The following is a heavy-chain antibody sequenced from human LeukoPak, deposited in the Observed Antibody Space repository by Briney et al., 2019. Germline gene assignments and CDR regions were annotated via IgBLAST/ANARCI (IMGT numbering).Heavy chain of an antibody. J-gene: IGHJ6*01. V-gene: IGHV3-30*03. CDR1: GFTFSSYG. CDR2: ISYDGSNK. D-gene: IGHD3-9*01. CDR3: AQGGYYDILTGYYGGMDV. Sequence: GSLRLSCAASGFTFSSYGMHWVRQAPGKGLEWVAVISYDGSNKYYADSVKGRFTISRDNSKNTLYLQMNSLRAEDTAVYYCAQGGYYDILTGYYGGMDVWGQGTTVTVSS.